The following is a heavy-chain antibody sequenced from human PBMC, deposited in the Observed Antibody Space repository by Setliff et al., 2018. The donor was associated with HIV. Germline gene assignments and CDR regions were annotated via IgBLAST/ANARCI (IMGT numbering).Heavy chain of an antibody. CDR1: EYMILAYK. CDR2: ISPNNGGT. CDR3: VRPRVFDSFDV. Sequence: ASVKVSCKATEYMILAYKMNWVRQAPGQGLEWIGRISPNNGGTNYAQKFQGRVTMSLDTSTSTVYLELKALTSDDTAVYYCVRPRVFDSFDVWGPGTTVTVS. V-gene: IGHV1-2*06. J-gene: IGHJ3*01.